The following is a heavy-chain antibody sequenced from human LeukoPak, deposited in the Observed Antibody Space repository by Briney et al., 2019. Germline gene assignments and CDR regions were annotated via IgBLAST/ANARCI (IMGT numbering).Heavy chain of an antibody. CDR2: IIPIFGTA. V-gene: IGHV1-69*01. Sequence: SVKVSCKASGGTFSSYAISWVRQAPGQGLEWMGGIIPIFGTANYAQKFQGRVTITADESTSTAYMELSSLRSEDTAVYYCARGGPYYYDSSGYYDGSYYYYYGMDVGGQGTTVTVSS. J-gene: IGHJ6*02. CDR1: GGTFSSYA. CDR3: ARGGPYYYDSSGYYDGSYYYYYGMDV. D-gene: IGHD3-22*01.